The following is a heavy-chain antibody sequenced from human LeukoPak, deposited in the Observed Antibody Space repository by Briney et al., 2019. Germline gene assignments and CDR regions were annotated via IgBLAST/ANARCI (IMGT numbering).Heavy chain of an antibody. CDR3: AKSLSSGYDYLDSFFDF. Sequence: GGSLRLSCAASGFSVSSNYMNWVRQAPGKGLEWVSGISGSGDSTYYADSVKGRFTISRDISNNALYLQMHSLRAEDTAVYYCAKSLSSGYDYLDSFFDFWGQGTLVTVSS. CDR2: ISGSGDST. V-gene: IGHV3-23*01. J-gene: IGHJ4*02. CDR1: GFSVSSNY. D-gene: IGHD3-22*01.